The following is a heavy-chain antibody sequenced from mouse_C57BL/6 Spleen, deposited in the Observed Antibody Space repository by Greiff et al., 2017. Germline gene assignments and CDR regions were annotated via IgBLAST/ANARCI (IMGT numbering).Heavy chain of an antibody. V-gene: IGHV5-9*01. CDR1: GFTFSSYT. Sequence: EVNVVESGGGLVKPGGSLKLSCAASGFTFSSYTMSWVRQTPEKRLEWVATISGGGGNTYYPDSVKGRFTISRDNAKNTLYLQMSSLRSEDTALYYCARHSGSYFDYWGQGTTLTVSS. CDR3: ARHSGSYFDY. CDR2: ISGGGGNT. J-gene: IGHJ2*01.